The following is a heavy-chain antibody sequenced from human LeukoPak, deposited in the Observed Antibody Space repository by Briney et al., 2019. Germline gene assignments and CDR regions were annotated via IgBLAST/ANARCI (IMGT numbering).Heavy chain of an antibody. J-gene: IGHJ4*02. CDR1: GYTFTSYG. CDR3: ARGAYYYDSSGYWYY. D-gene: IGHD3-22*01. Sequence: ASVKVSCKASGYTFTSYGISWVRQAPGQGLEWMGWISAYNGNTNYAQKLQGRVTMTTDTSTSTAYMELRSPRSDDTAVYYCARGAYYYDSSGYWYYWGQGTLVTVSS. CDR2: ISAYNGNT. V-gene: IGHV1-18*01.